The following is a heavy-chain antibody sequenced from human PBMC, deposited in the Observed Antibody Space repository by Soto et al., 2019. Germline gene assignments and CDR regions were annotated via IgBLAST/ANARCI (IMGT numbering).Heavy chain of an antibody. Sequence: ASVKVSCKASGYTFTSYDINWVRQATGQGLEWMGWMNPNSGNTGYAQKFQGRVTVTRNTSISTAYMELSSLRSEDTAVYYCARGGGVVIYLYYYYYGMDVWGQGTTVTVSS. CDR3: ARGGGVVIYLYYYYYGMDV. CDR2: MNPNSGNT. J-gene: IGHJ6*02. CDR1: GYTFTSYD. V-gene: IGHV1-8*01. D-gene: IGHD3-3*01.